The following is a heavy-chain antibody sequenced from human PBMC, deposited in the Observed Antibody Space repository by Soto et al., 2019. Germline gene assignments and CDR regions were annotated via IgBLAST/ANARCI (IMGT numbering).Heavy chain of an antibody. CDR3: ARGHYDFWSGYYYYYYGMDV. CDR1: GGSISSYY. V-gene: IGHV4-59*01. J-gene: IGHJ6*02. D-gene: IGHD3-3*01. CDR2: IYYSGST. Sequence: SETLSLTCTVSGGSISSYYWSWIRQPPGKGLEWIGYIYYSGSTNYNPSLKSRVTISVDTSKNQFSLKLSSVTAADTAVYYCARGHYDFWSGYYYYYYGMDVWGQGTTVTVSS.